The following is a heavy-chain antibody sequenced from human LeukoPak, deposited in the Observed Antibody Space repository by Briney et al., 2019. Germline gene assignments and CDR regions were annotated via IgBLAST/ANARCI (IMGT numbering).Heavy chain of an antibody. Sequence: SETLSLTCTVSGGSISSYYWSWIRQPAGKGLEWIGRIYTSGSTNYNPSLKSRVTISVDTSKNQFSLKLSSVTAADTAVYYCARAPRGHRQGRAFDIWGQGTMATVSS. CDR3: ARAPRGHRQGRAFDI. D-gene: IGHD3-10*01. V-gene: IGHV4-4*07. CDR1: GGSISSYY. CDR2: IYTSGST. J-gene: IGHJ3*02.